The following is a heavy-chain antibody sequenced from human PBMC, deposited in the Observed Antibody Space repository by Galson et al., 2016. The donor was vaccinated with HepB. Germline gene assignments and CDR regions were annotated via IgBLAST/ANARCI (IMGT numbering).Heavy chain of an antibody. J-gene: IGHJ6*02. CDR3: ARGGSFYFYALDV. CDR2: IYDSGST. D-gene: IGHD1-26*01. CDR1: GASISRSSYY. V-gene: IGHV4-39*07. Sequence: ETLSLTCTVSGASISRSSYYWGWIRQSPGKGLEWIGRIYDSGSTFYNSALKSRVTISADTSKNQISLKLTSVTAADTAVYYCARGGSFYFYALDVWGQGTTVTVS.